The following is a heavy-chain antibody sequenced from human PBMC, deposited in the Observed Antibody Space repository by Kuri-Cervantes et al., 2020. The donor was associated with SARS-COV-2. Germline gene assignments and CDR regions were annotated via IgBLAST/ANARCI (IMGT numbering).Heavy chain of an antibody. CDR1: GGTFSSYA. J-gene: IGHJ6*01. D-gene: IGHD1-26*01. V-gene: IGHV1-24*01. Sequence: ASVKVSCKASGGTFSSYAISWVRQAPGKGLEWMGGFDPEDGETIYAQKFQGRVTMTEDTSTDTAYMELSSLRSEDTAVYYCATNSGSYPLGYGMDVRGQGTTVT. CDR2: FDPEDGET. CDR3: ATNSGSYPLGYGMDV.